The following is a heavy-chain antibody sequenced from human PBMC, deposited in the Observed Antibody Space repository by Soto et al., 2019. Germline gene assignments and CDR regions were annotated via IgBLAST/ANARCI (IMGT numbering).Heavy chain of an antibody. CDR1: GFPFNTYA. Sequence: GGSLRLSCEASGFPFNTYAMAWFRQVPGMGLEWVSTTSIGGNTDLAESVRGRFTVSRDNSKNTLYLQMTNLRVEDAAIYFCARDLRPGLIVPTKSGFDPWGQGTRVTVFS. D-gene: IGHD2-21*01. CDR2: TSIGGNT. V-gene: IGHV3-23*01. J-gene: IGHJ5*02. CDR3: ARDLRPGLIVPTKSGFDP.